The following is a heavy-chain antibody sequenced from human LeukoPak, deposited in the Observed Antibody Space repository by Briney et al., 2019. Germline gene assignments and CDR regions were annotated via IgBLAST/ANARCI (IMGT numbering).Heavy chain of an antibody. CDR2: ISGSGGST. V-gene: IGHV3-23*01. CDR3: AKTKWELLLSPPSY. D-gene: IGHD1-26*01. J-gene: IGHJ4*02. CDR1: GFTFSSYA. Sequence: GGSLRLSCAASGFTFSSYAMSWVRQAPGKGLEWVSAISGSGGSTYYADSVKGRFTISRDNSKNTLYLQVNSLRAEDTAVYYCAKTKWELLLSPPSYWGQGTLVTVSS.